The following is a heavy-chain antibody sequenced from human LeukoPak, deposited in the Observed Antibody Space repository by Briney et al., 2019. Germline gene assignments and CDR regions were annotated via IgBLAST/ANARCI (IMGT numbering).Heavy chain of an antibody. CDR3: TTAHYYGSGPPFDY. CDR2: IQSEADGGTT. V-gene: IGHV3-15*01. J-gene: IGHJ4*02. D-gene: IGHD3-10*01. Sequence: PGGSLRLSCAASGFTFDTAWMNWVRQAPGKGLEWVGRIQSEADGGTTDYAAPVKGRFTISRDDSKNTLYLQMNSLKTEDTAVYYCTTAHYYGSGPPFDYWGQGTLVTVSS. CDR1: GFTFDTAW.